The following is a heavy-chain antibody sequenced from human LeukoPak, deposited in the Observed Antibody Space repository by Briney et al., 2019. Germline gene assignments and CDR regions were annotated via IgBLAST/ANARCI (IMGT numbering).Heavy chain of an antibody. D-gene: IGHD5-18*01. Sequence: PGGSLRLSCAASGFTFSCYIMNWLRQAPGKGLEWVSSISSSSRYIYYADSVKGRFTIYRDNAKNSLYLQMNSLETEDTAVYFCAREGSLYGYHSFDSWGQGTLVTVST. CDR3: AREGSLYGYHSFDS. V-gene: IGHV3-21*03. CDR2: ISSSSRYI. CDR1: GFTFSCYI. J-gene: IGHJ4*02.